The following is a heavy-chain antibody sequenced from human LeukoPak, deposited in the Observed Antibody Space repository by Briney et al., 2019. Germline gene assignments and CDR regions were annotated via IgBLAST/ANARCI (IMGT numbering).Heavy chain of an antibody. CDR1: GFTFSSYA. CDR2: ISGSGGST. V-gene: IGHV3-23*01. CDR3: AKVYSSSIRRPYFDY. D-gene: IGHD6-6*01. J-gene: IGHJ4*02. Sequence: GGSLRLSCAASGFTFSSYAMSWVRQAPGKGLEWVSAISGSGGSTYYADSVKGRFTISGDNSKNTLYLQMNSLRAEDTAVHYCAKVYSSSIRRPYFDYWGQGTLVTVSS.